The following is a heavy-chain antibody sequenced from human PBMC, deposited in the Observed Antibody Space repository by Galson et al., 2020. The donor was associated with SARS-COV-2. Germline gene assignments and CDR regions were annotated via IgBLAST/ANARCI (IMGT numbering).Heavy chain of an antibody. CDR3: ARESEVAAAGLWYFDL. J-gene: IGHJ2*01. CDR2: IYFGGST. D-gene: IGHD6-13*01. V-gene: IGHV4-39*07. CDR1: GGSISSSSYY. Sequence: SETLSLTCTISGGSISSSSYYWGWIRQPPEKGLEWIGTIYFGGSTYYNPSLKSRVTISVDTSKNQFSLKLSSVTAADTAVYYCARESEVAAAGLWYFDLWGRGTLVTVSS.